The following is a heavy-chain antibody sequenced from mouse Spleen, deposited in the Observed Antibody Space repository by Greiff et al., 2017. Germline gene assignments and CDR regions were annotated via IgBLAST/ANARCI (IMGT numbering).Heavy chain of an antibody. CDR1: GFTFSDYG. Sequence: EVKLVESGGGLVKPGGSLKLSCAASGFTFSDYGMHWVRQAPEKGLEWVAYISSGSSTIYYADTVKGRFTISRDNAKNTLFLQMTSLGSEDTAMYYCARSYYYGSSSYAMDYWGQGTSVTVSS. CDR3: ARSYYYGSSSYAMDY. V-gene: IGHV5-17*01. J-gene: IGHJ4*01. CDR2: ISSGSSTI. D-gene: IGHD1-1*01.